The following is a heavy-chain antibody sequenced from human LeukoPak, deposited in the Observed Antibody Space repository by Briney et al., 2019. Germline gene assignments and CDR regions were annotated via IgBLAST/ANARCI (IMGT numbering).Heavy chain of an antibody. CDR2: INAGNGNT. Sequence: ASVKVSCKASGYTFTSYAMHWVRQAPGQRLEWMGWINAGNGNTKYSQKFQGRVTITRDTSASTAYMELSSLRSEDTAVYYCARDDSSAATNNWFDPWGQGTLVTVSS. V-gene: IGHV1-3*01. D-gene: IGHD2-21*01. CDR1: GYTFTSYA. CDR3: ARDDSSAATNNWFDP. J-gene: IGHJ5*02.